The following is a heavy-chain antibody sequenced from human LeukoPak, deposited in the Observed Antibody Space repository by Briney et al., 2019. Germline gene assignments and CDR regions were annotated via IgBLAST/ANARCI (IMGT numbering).Heavy chain of an antibody. J-gene: IGHJ6*03. CDR1: GYTFTSYD. Sequence: ASVKVSCKASGYTFTSYDINWVRQATGQGLEWMGWMNPNSGNTGYAQKFQGRVTITRNTSISTAYMELSSLRSEDTAVYYCARGVPESLYYYYMDVWGKGTTVTVSS. V-gene: IGHV1-8*03. D-gene: IGHD2/OR15-2a*01. CDR2: MNPNSGNT. CDR3: ARGVPESLYYYYMDV.